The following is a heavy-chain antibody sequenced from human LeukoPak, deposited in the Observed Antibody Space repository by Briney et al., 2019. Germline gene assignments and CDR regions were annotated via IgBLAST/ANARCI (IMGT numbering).Heavy chain of an antibody. CDR2: IKQDGSEK. CDR1: GFTFSSYW. CDR3: ASLRWLDSHPPGP. J-gene: IGHJ5*02. Sequence: GGSLRLSCAASGFTFSSYWMSWVRQAPGKGLEWVANIKQDGSEKYYVDSVKGRFTISRDNAKNSLYLQMNSLRAEDTAVYYCASLRWLDSHPPGPWGQGTLVTVSS. D-gene: IGHD4-23*01. V-gene: IGHV3-7*01.